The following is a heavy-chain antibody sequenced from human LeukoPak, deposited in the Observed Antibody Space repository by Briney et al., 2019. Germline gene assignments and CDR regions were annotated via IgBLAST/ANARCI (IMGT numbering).Heavy chain of an antibody. V-gene: IGHV5-51*01. CDR2: IYPGDSDT. CDR1: GYSFTTYW. Sequence: KAGESLKISCKVSGYSFTTYWIGWVRRMPGKGLEWMGIIYPGDSDTRYSPSFQGQVTISADKSINTAYLQWSSLKASDTAMYYCARSITMIVVVAAFDIWGQGTMVTVSS. CDR3: ARSITMIVVVAAFDI. J-gene: IGHJ3*02. D-gene: IGHD3-22*01.